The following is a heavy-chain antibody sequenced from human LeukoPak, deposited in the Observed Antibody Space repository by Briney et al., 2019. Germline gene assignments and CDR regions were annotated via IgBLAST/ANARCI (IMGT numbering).Heavy chain of an antibody. D-gene: IGHD3-16*01. CDR3: ARGATTHGGIYDY. J-gene: IGHJ4*02. CDR2: ILHSGST. CDR1: GGSISSYY. Sequence: SGTLSLTCTVSGGSISSYYWSWIRQPPGKGLEWIGYILHSGSTNYNPSLKSRVTISVDTSKNQFSLKLSSVTAADTAVYYCARGATTHGGIYDYWGQGTLVTVSS. V-gene: IGHV4-59*01.